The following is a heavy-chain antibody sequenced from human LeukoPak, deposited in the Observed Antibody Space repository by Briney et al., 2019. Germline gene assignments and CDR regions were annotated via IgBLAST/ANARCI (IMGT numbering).Heavy chain of an antibody. D-gene: IGHD3-22*01. J-gene: IGHJ6*02. CDR3: ARWWDDGSGYSYYYGMDV. Sequence: GASVKVSCKASGYTFTSYYMHWVRQAPGQGLAWMGMINPSGGSTSYAQKFQGRVTMTWDTSTSTVYMELSSLRSEDTAVYYCARWWDDGSGYSYYYGMDVWGQGTTVTVSS. CDR1: GYTFTSYY. V-gene: IGHV1-46*01. CDR2: INPSGGST.